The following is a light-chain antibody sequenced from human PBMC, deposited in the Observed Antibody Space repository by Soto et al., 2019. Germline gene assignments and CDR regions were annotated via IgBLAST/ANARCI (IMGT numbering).Light chain of an antibody. Sequence: EIVLTQSPGTLSLSPGERATLSCRASQSVSSSYLAWYQQKPGQAPRLLIYGASSRATAIPDRFSGSGSGTDFTLTISRREPEDFALYYCQQYGSSPPWTFGQGTKVEIK. CDR1: QSVSSSY. J-gene: IGKJ1*01. CDR2: GAS. CDR3: QQYGSSPPWT. V-gene: IGKV3-20*01.